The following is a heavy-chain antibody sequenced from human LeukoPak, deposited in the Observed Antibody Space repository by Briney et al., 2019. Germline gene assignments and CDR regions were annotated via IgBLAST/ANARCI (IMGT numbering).Heavy chain of an antibody. D-gene: IGHD3-22*01. J-gene: IGHJ6*03. CDR3: ARDLVNYYDSSGYYYYYYMDV. V-gene: IGHV1-69*06. Sequence: GASVKVSCKASGGTFSSYAISWVRQAPGQGLEWMGGIIPIFGTANYAQKFQGRVTITADKSTSTAYMELSSLRSEDTAVYYCARDLVNYYDSSGYYYYYYMDVWGKGTTVTVSS. CDR2: IIPIFGTA. CDR1: GGTFSSYA.